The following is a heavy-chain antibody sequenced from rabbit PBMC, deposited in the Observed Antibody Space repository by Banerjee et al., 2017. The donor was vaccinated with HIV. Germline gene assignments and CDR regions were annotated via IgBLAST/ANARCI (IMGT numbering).Heavy chain of an antibody. CDR3: VRETETYAGYAGYVYYFNL. Sequence: QEQLKETGGGLVQPGGTLTLTCKASGFSFSSGYDMCWVRQAPGKGLELIACIVTGTTVATWYANWAKGRFTISSHNAQNTLYLQLNSLTAADTATYFCVRETETYAGYAGYVYYFNLWGPGTLVTVS. CDR1: GFSFSSGYD. J-gene: IGHJ4*01. CDR2: IVTGTTVAT. D-gene: IGHD7-1*01. V-gene: IGHV1S43*01.